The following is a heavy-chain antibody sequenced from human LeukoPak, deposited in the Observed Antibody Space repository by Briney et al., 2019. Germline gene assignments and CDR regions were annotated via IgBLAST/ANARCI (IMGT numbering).Heavy chain of an antibody. V-gene: IGHV3-23*01. CDR2: ISGSGGST. D-gene: IGHD3-22*01. J-gene: IGHJ5*02. CDR3: AKDVDYYDSSGYYYNNWFDP. Sequence: GGSLRLSCAASGFTFSSYAMSWVRQAPGKGLEWVSAISGSGGSTYYADSVKGRFTISRDNSKNTLYLQMNSLRAEDTAVYYCAKDVDYYDSSGYYYNNWFDPWGQGTLVTVSS. CDR1: GFTFSSYA.